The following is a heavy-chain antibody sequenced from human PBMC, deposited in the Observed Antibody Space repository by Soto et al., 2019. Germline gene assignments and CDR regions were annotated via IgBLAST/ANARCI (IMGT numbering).Heavy chain of an antibody. D-gene: IGHD3-3*01. J-gene: IGHJ5*02. V-gene: IGHV3-21*01. CDR3: AREGLLVRRSYYDFWSGPADLNWFDP. CDR1: GFTFSSYS. Sequence: EVQLVESGGGLVKPGGSLRLSCAASGFTFSSYSMNWVRQAPGKGLEWVSSISSSSSYIYYADSVKGRFTISRDNAKNSLYLPMNSLRAEDTAVYYCAREGLLVRRSYYDFWSGPADLNWFDPWGQGTLVTVSS. CDR2: ISSSSSYI.